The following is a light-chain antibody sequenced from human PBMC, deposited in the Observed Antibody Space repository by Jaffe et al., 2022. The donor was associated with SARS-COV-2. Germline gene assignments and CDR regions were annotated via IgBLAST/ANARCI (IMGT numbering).Light chain of an antibody. J-gene: IGKJ1*01. CDR3: HQFYSTPWT. V-gene: IGKV4-1*01. Sequence: DIVMTQSPDSLAVSLGERATINCKSSQSVLYSSKNKNFLAWFQQRPGQSPKLLISWASTRESGVPDRFSGSGSGSDFTLTISSLQAEDVAVYYCHQFYSTPWTFGQGTKVEIK. CDR1: QSVLYSSKNKNF. CDR2: WAS.